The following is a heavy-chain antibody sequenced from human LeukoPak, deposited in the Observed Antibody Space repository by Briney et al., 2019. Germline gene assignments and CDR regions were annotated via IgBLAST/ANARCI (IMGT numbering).Heavy chain of an antibody. CDR1: GFTLSSYA. J-gene: IGHJ4*02. V-gene: IGHV3-23*01. CDR3: AKDGAVAGSY. Sequence: GGSLRLSCAASGFTLSSYAMSWVRQAPGRGRGWGSDISGSGGSPYYAASVKGRCTISRDNSKNTLYLQMNSLRAEDTAVYYCAKDGAVAGSYCGQGTLVTVSS. CDR2: ISGSGGSP. D-gene: IGHD6-19*01.